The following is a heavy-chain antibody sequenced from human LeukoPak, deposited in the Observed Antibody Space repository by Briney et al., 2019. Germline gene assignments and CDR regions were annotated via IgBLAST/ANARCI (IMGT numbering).Heavy chain of an antibody. J-gene: IGHJ1*01. CDR2: IYYSGST. CDR1: GGSISSYY. D-gene: IGHD3-9*01. V-gene: IGHV4-59*01. Sequence: PSETLSLTCTVSGGSISSYYWSWIRQPPGKGQEWIGYIYYSGSTNYNPSLKSRVTISVDTSKNQFSLKLSSVTAADTAVYYCARGSNRDYDILTGYYRVEYFQHWGQGTLVTVSS. CDR3: ARGSNRDYDILTGYYRVEYFQH.